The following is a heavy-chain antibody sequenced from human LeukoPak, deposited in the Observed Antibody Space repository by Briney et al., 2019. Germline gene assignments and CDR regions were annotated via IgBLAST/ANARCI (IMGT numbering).Heavy chain of an antibody. CDR2: ISSSSSYI. CDR1: GFTFSSYS. V-gene: IGHV3-21*01. D-gene: IGHD6-25*01. J-gene: IGHJ3*02. Sequence: GGSLRLSCAASGFTFSSYSMNWVRQAPGKGLEWVSSISSSSSYIYYADSVKGRFTISRDNAKNSLYLQMNSLRAEDTAVYYCVREAPDSSGGEPGGAFDIWGQGTMVTVSS. CDR3: VREAPDSSGGEPGGAFDI.